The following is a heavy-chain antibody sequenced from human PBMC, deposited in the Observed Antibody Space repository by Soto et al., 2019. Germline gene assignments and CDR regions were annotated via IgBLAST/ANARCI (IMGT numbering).Heavy chain of an antibody. J-gene: IGHJ5*02. D-gene: IGHD1-1*01. CDR3: ARSINWPDWFDP. CDR2: ISYDGSNK. CDR1: GFTFSSYG. V-gene: IGHV3-30*03. Sequence: GGSLRLSCAASGFTFSSYGMHWVRQAPGKGLEWVAVISYDGSNKYYADSVKGRFTISRDNSKNTLYLQMNSLRAEDTAVYYCARSINWPDWFDPWGQGILVTVS.